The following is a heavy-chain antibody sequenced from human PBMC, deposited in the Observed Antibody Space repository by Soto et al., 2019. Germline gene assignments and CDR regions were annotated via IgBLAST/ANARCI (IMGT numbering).Heavy chain of an antibody. J-gene: IGHJ4*02. V-gene: IGHV3-48*04. Sequence: PGGSLRLSCAASGFTFSSYSMNWVRQAPGKGLEWVSYISSSSSTIYYADSVKGRFTISRDNAKNSLSLQMDSLRVEDTAVYYCARGNTAMDYFDYWGQGTLVTVSS. CDR3: ARGNTAMDYFDY. CDR1: GFTFSSYS. D-gene: IGHD5-18*01. CDR2: ISSSSSTI.